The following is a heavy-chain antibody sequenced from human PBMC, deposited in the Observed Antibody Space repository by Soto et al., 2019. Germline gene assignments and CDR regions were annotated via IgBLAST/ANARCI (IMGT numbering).Heavy chain of an antibody. V-gene: IGHV1-18*01. CDR3: ARITAPPFQLADDYYYYMDV. CDR1: GYTFVKYG. CDR2: ISAENGDT. D-gene: IGHD3-16*01. Sequence: QVQLVQSGSEVKKPGASVKVSCKASGYTFVKYGISWVRQAPGQGPEWMAWISAENGDTHYAQKFQGRVIVTTETSTDTGYLEVRSLRPDDPAVYYFARITAPPFQLADDYYYYMDVWGKGTTVTFSS. J-gene: IGHJ6*03.